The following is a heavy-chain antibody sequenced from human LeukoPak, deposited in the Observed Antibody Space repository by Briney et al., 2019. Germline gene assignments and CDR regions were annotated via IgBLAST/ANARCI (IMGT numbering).Heavy chain of an antibody. CDR1: GFTFSSYA. CDR2: ISGSGGST. D-gene: IGHD3-22*01. Sequence: PGGSLRLSCAASGFTFSSYAMTWVRQAPGKGLEWVSAISGSGGSTYYADSVKGRFTISRDNSKNTLYLQMNSLRAEDTAVYDCAKDKSYSSTYYPWYFDYWGQGTLVTVSS. J-gene: IGHJ4*02. V-gene: IGHV3-23*01. CDR3: AKDKSYSSTYYPWYFDY.